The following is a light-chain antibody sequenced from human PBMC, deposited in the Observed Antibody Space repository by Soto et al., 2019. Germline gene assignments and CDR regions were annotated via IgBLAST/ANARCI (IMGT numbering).Light chain of an antibody. J-gene: IGLJ2*01. CDR3: AAWDDSLNGPV. CDR2: NGN. Sequence: QYVLTQPPSASGTPGQWVTISCSGGSSDIGSNTVHWYQHLPGTAPKLLIYNGNQRPSGVPDRFSGSKSGTSASLAISGLQSEDEADYYRAAWDDSLNGPVFGGGTKVTVL. V-gene: IGLV1-44*01. CDR1: SSDIGSNT.